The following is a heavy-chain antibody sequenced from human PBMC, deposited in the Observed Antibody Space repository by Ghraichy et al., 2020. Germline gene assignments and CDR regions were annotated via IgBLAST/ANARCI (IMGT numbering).Heavy chain of an antibody. CDR1: GYSISSGYY. CDR2: IYHSGST. CDR3: ARERTLREEWELLLAVPHFDY. J-gene: IGHJ4*02. V-gene: IGHV4-38-2*02. Sequence: SQTLSLTCAVSGYSISSGYYWGWIRQPPGKGLEWIGSIYHSGSTYYNPSLKSRVTISVDTSKNQFSLKLSSVTAADTAVYYCARERTLREEWELLLAVPHFDYWGQGTLVTVSS. D-gene: IGHD1-26*01.